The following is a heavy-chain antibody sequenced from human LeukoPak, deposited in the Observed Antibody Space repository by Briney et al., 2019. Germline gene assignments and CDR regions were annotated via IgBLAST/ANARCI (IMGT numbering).Heavy chain of an antibody. Sequence: PGGSLRLSCAASGFTFDDYGMSWVRQAPGKGLEWVSGINWNGGSTGYADSVKGRFTISRDNAKNSLYVQMNSLRAEDTALYYCARGRYIVVVPAAIRGDYYYYMDVWGKGTTVTISS. CDR2: INWNGGST. J-gene: IGHJ6*03. V-gene: IGHV3-20*04. CDR3: ARGRYIVVVPAAIRGDYYYYMDV. D-gene: IGHD2-2*02. CDR1: GFTFDDYG.